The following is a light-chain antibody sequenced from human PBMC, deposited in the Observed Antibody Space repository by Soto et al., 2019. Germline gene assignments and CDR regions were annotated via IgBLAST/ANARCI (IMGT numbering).Light chain of an antibody. CDR3: QQYNDWPQT. CDR1: QNLYSN. V-gene: IGKV3-15*01. J-gene: IGKJ1*01. Sequence: EIGMTQFPVTLSVSPGARATLSCRASQNLYSNLAWYQQKPGQAPRLLIYGASTRATDIPARFSGGGSGTDYTLTISSLQSEDFAVYYCQQYNDWPQTFGQGTKVE. CDR2: GAS.